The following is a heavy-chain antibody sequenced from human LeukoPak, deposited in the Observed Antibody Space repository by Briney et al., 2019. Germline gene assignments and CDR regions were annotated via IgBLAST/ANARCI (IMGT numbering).Heavy chain of an antibody. Sequence: ASVKVSCKASGYTFTSYGISWVRQAPGQGLEWMGWISAYNGNTNYAQKLQGRVTMTTDTSTSTAYIELSSLRSEDTAVYYCATDTVATFIRRGGYYYMDVWGKGTTVTVSS. D-gene: IGHD5-12*01. CDR1: GYTFTSYG. J-gene: IGHJ6*03. CDR3: ATDTVATFIRRGGYYYMDV. V-gene: IGHV1-18*01. CDR2: ISAYNGNT.